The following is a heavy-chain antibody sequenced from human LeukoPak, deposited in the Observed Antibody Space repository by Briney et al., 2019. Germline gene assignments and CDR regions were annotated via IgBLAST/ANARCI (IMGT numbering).Heavy chain of an antibody. V-gene: IGHV4-31*03. CDR2: IYYSGST. J-gene: IGHJ3*02. D-gene: IGHD6-19*01. CDR1: GGSISSGSYY. Sequence: SQTLSLTCTVSGGSISSGSYYWSWIRQHPGEGLEWIGYIYYSGSTYYNPSLKSRVTISVDTSKNQFSLKLSSVTAADTAVYYCARDLEQFDFDIWGQGTMVTVSS. CDR3: ARDLEQFDFDI.